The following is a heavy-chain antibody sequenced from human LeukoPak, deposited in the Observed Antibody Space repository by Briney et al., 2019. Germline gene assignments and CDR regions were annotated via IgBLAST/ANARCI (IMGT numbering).Heavy chain of an antibody. D-gene: IGHD6-19*01. J-gene: IGHJ4*02. V-gene: IGHV3-30-3*01. CDR3: ARGFRGWNDY. Sequence: GGSLRLSCAASGFTFSSYAMHWVRQAPGKGLEWVAVISYDGSNKYYADSVKGRFTISRDNSKNTLYLQTKSLRAEDTAVYYCARGFRGWNDYWGQGTLVTVSS. CDR2: ISYDGSNK. CDR1: GFTFSSYA.